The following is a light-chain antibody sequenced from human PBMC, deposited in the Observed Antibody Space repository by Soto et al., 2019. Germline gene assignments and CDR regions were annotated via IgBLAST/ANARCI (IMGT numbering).Light chain of an antibody. CDR1: SSDIGRYDY. Sequence: QSALTQPASVSGSPGQSITISCTGSSSDIGRYDYVSWYQQLPGKAPKLIIYRVINRPSGISDRFSGSKSGNSASLSISGLQPEDEARYFCGSYTSATTWVFGGGTKLTVL. CDR3: GSYTSATTWV. CDR2: RVI. J-gene: IGLJ3*02. V-gene: IGLV2-14*03.